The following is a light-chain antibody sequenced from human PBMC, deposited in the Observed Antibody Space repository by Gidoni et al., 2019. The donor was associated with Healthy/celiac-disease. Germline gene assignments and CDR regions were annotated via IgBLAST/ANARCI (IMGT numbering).Light chain of an antibody. Sequence: DIVITQSLLSLPVTPGEPASISCSSSQSLLHSNGYNYLDWYLQKPGQSPQLLIYLGSNRASGVPDRISGSGSGTDYTLKISRVEAEDVGVYYCMQALQTPLLTFGGGTKVEIK. CDR3: MQALQTPLLT. V-gene: IGKV2-28*01. CDR2: LGS. J-gene: IGKJ4*01. CDR1: QSLLHSNGYNY.